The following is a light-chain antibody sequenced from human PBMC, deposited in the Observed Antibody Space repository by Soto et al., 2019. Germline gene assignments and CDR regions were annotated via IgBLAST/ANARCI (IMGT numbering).Light chain of an antibody. CDR2: SNN. J-gene: IGLJ2*01. CDR3: AAWEDRLNGRV. V-gene: IGLV1-44*01. CDR1: SSNIGSNT. Sequence: QSVLTQPPSASGTPGQRVTISCSGSSSNIGSNTVNWYQQLPGTAPKLLIYSNNQRPSGVPDRFSGSKSGTSASLAISGLQSDDEADYYCAAWEDRLNGRVFGGGTKLTVL.